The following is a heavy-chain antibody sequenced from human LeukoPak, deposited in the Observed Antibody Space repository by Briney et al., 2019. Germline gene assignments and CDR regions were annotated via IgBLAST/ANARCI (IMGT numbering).Heavy chain of an antibody. J-gene: IGHJ4*02. V-gene: IGHV1-8*01. CDR1: GYTFTSYD. Sequence: ASVKVSCKASGYTFTSYDINWVRQATGQGLEWMGWMNPNSGNTGYAQKFQGRVTMTRNTSISTAYMELSSLRSEDTAVYYCASGGGAAAGSDYWGQGTLVTVSS. D-gene: IGHD6-13*01. CDR2: MNPNSGNT. CDR3: ASGGGAAAGSDY.